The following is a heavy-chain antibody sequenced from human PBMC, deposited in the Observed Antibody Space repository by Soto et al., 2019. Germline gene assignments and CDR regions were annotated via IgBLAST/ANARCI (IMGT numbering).Heavy chain of an antibody. V-gene: IGHV1-3*01. CDR1: GYTFTSYA. CDR2: INAGNGNT. Sequence: QVQLVQSGAEVKKPGASVKVSCKASGYTFTSYAMHWVRQAPGQRLEWMGWINAGNGNTKYSQKFQGRVTITRDTSASTAYMELSSLRSEDTAVYYCARGEAYGDYVPYFDYWGQGTLVTVSS. D-gene: IGHD4-17*01. J-gene: IGHJ4*02. CDR3: ARGEAYGDYVPYFDY.